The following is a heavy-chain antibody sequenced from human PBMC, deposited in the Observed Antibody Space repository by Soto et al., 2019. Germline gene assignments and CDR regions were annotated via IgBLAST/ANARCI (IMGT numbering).Heavy chain of an antibody. Sequence: GGSLRLSCAASGFTFSSYGMHWVRQAPGKGLEWVAAISYDGSNINYADSVRGRFTISRDNAKNSLYLQMSSLRAEDTAVYYCARASEGDFWSGYYYGMDVWGQGTTVTVSS. V-gene: IGHV3-21*06. CDR1: GFTFSSYG. CDR3: ARASEGDFWSGYYYGMDV. D-gene: IGHD3-3*01. CDR2: ISYDGSNI. J-gene: IGHJ6*02.